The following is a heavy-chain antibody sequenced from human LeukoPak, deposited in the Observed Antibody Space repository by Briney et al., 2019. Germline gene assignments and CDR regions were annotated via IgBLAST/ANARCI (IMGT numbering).Heavy chain of an antibody. CDR3: AKRAFFNSGSIDY. V-gene: IGHV3-23*01. Sequence: GGSLRLSCAASGFAFSSYAMSWVRQAPGKGLEWVSAISGSGDSTYYTDSVKGRFTISRDNSKNTLYLQMNSLRAEDTARYYCAKRAFFNSGSIDYWGQGTLVTVSS. CDR1: GFAFSSYA. CDR2: ISGSGDST. J-gene: IGHJ4*02. D-gene: IGHD1-26*01.